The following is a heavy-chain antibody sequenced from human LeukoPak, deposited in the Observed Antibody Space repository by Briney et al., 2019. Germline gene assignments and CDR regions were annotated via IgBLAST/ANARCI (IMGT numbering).Heavy chain of an antibody. CDR3: AKGSSLNWFDP. Sequence: GGTLRLSCAASGFTFGSFGMSWVRQAPGKGLEWVSSISGSGGSTYYADSVKGRFTISRDNSKNALYLQMNSLRAEDTAVYYCAKGSSLNWFDPWGQGTLVTVSS. CDR2: ISGSGGST. D-gene: IGHD3-10*01. CDR1: GFTFGSFG. J-gene: IGHJ5*02. V-gene: IGHV3-23*01.